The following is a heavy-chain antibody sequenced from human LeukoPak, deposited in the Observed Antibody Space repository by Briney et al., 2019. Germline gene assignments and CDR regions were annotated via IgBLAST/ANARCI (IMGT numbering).Heavy chain of an antibody. CDR3: AKDPSGRWSGSYVDY. Sequence: PGGSLRLSCAASGFTFSSYGMHWVRQAPGKGLEWVAVIWYDGSNKYYADSGKGRFTISRDNSKNTLYLQMNSLRAEDTAVYYCAKDPSGRWSGSYVDYWGQGTLVTVSS. J-gene: IGHJ4*02. V-gene: IGHV3-33*06. D-gene: IGHD1-26*01. CDR1: GFTFSSYG. CDR2: IWYDGSNK.